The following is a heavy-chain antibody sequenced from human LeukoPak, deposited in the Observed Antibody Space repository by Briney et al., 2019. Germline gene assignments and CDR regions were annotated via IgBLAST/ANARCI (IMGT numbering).Heavy chain of an antibody. V-gene: IGHV3-53*01. CDR1: GFTVSSNY. CDR2: IYSGGST. Sequence: GGSLRLSCAASGFTVSSNYMSWVRQAPGKGLEWVSVIYSGGSTYYADSVKGRFTISRDNSKNTLYLQVNSLRAEDTAVYYCARGREDYYYYMDVWGKGTTVTVSS. J-gene: IGHJ6*03. CDR3: ARGREDYYYYMDV.